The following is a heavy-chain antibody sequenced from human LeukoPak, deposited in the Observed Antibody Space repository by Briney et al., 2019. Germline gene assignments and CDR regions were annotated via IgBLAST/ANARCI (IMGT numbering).Heavy chain of an antibody. D-gene: IGHD5-12*01. Sequence: SETLSLTCGVSGGSISNTNWWTWVRQPPGKGLEWIGEVNLQGSTNYNPSLKSRVAISVDKSENHISLKLTSVTAADTAVYYCARASGYSGSRRWFDPWGQGTLVTVSS. V-gene: IGHV4-4*02. CDR1: GGSISNTNW. CDR2: VNLQGST. CDR3: ARASGYSGSRRWFDP. J-gene: IGHJ5*02.